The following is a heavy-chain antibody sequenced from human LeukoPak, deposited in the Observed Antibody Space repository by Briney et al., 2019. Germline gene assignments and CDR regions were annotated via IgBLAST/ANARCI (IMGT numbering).Heavy chain of an antibody. D-gene: IGHD6-13*01. J-gene: IGHJ4*02. Sequence: SVKGPCKASGGTFSSYSISLVRQAPGQGLEGMGRIVPILWIANYAQQFQGRVTITADKYTSTAYMELSRLRSEDTPVYYCARDRRIAAAGTVPADYWGQGTLVTVSS. CDR2: IVPILWIA. V-gene: IGHV1-69*04. CDR1: GGTFSSYS. CDR3: ARDRRIAAAGTVPADY.